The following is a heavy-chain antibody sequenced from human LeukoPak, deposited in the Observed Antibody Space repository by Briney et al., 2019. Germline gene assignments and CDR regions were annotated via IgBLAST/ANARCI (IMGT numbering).Heavy chain of an antibody. Sequence: GRSLRLSCAASGFTFSSYGMHWVRQAPGKGLEWVAVIWYDGSNKYYADSVKGRFTISRDNSKNTLYLQMNSLRAEDTAVYYCAKDLGRRATRDAFDIWGQGTMVTVSS. D-gene: IGHD1-26*01. CDR1: GFTFSSYG. CDR2: IWYDGSNK. J-gene: IGHJ3*02. V-gene: IGHV3-33*06. CDR3: AKDLGRRATRDAFDI.